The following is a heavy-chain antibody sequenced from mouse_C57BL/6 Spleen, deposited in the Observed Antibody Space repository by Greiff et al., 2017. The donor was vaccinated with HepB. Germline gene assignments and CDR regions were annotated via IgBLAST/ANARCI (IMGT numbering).Heavy chain of an antibody. Sequence: VQLQQSGAELAKPGASVKLSCKASGYTFTSYWMHWVKQRPGQGLEWIGYINPSSGYTKYNQKFKAKATLTADKSSSTAYMQLSSLTYEDYAVYYCARGTYDYDVGYWGQGTTLTVSS. D-gene: IGHD2-4*01. CDR2: INPSSGYT. J-gene: IGHJ2*01. CDR1: GYTFTSYW. V-gene: IGHV1-7*01. CDR3: ARGTYDYDVGY.